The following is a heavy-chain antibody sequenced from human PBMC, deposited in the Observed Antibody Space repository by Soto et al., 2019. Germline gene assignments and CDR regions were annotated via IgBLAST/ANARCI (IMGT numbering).Heavy chain of an antibody. J-gene: IGHJ6*02. V-gene: IGHV3-66*01. CDR2: IHSGGDT. Sequence: EVPLVESGGDLVQPGGSLRLSCAASGFGVSSNYMTWVRQAPGKGLEWVSVIHSGGDTHYADSVRGRFTISRDNSTNTLFLQTNRLRAEDTAVYYCARSRTGTTSGGMDVWGQGTTVTVSS. CDR1: GFGVSSNY. CDR3: ARSRTGTTSGGMDV. D-gene: IGHD1-7*01.